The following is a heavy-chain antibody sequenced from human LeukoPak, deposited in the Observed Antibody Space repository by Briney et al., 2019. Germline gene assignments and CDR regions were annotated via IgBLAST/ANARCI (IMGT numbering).Heavy chain of an antibody. J-gene: IGHJ4*02. CDR3: AKDLIEYYYDSSGGYYFDY. D-gene: IGHD3-22*01. CDR2: ISGSGGST. CDR1: GFTFSSYA. Sequence: GGSLRLSCASSGFTFSSYAMSWVRQAPGKGLEWVSAISGSGGSTYYADSVKGRFTISRDNSKNTLYLQMNSLRAEDTAVYYCAKDLIEYYYDSSGGYYFDYWGQGTLVTVSS. V-gene: IGHV3-23*01.